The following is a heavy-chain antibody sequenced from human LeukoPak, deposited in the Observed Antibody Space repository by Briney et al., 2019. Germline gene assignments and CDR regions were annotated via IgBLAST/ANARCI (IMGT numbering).Heavy chain of an antibody. V-gene: IGHV4-4*07. D-gene: IGHD3-9*01. CDR3: ARGGEYDILTGYYHFMDV. J-gene: IGHJ6*03. CDR2: IYTSGST. Sequence: PSETLSPTCTVSGGSISSYYWSWIRQPAGKGLEWIGRIYTSGSTNYNPSLKSRVTMSIDTSKNQFSLKLSSVTAADTAVYYCARGGEYDILTGYYHFMDVWGKGTTVTVSS. CDR1: GGSISSYY.